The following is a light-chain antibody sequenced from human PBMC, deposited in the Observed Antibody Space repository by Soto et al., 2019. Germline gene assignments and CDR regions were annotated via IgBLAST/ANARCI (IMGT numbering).Light chain of an antibody. CDR3: QQSYSIPYS. CDR2: AAS. Sequence: DIQMTQSPSSLSASVGDRVTITCRASQSISTYLNWYQQKPGKAPKLLIYAASRLKSGVPSRFSGSGSGTDVTLTISSLQPEDFATYYCQQSYSIPYSVGQGTKLEIK. V-gene: IGKV1-39*01. CDR1: QSISTY. J-gene: IGKJ2*01.